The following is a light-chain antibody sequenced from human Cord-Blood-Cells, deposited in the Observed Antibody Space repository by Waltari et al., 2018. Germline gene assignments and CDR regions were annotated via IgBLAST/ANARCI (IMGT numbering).Light chain of an antibody. Sequence: QSALTQPRSVSGSPGPSVTISCTGTSSDGGGDYYLSWSQQHPGKAPKLMIYDVSKRPSGVPDRFSGSKSGNTASLTISGLQAEDEADYFCCSYAGSYTWVFGGGTKLTV. V-gene: IGLV2-11*01. CDR3: CSYAGSYTWV. CDR2: DVS. J-gene: IGLJ3*02. CDR1: SSDGGGDYY.